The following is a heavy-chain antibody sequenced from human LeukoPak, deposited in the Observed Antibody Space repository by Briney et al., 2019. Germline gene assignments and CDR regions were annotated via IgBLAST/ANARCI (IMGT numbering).Heavy chain of an antibody. CDR2: INPQSAVT. CDR3: AREPSTSSWYLDY. V-gene: IGHV1-2*02. D-gene: IGHD2-2*01. Sequence: ASVKVSCKASGYTFIGYYVHWVRQAPGQGLEWMGWINPQSAVTNYAQKLQGRVTMTRDTSINTVYMELTMLRSDDSAVYYCAREPSTSSWYLDYWGQGTLVTVSS. CDR1: GYTFIGYY. J-gene: IGHJ4*02.